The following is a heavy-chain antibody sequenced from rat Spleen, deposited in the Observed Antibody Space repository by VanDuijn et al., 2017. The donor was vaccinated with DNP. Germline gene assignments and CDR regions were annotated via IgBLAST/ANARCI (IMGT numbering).Heavy chain of an antibody. CDR3: VRWNSGHFDY. D-gene: IGHD4-3*01. CDR1: GFTFSDYY. V-gene: IGHV5-22*01. Sequence: EVQLMESGGGLVQPGRSLKLSCAASGFTFSDYYMAWVRQAPKKGLEWVASIGYEGSRNHYGDSVKGRFTISRDNAKSTLYLQMNSLRSEDMATYYCVRWNSGHFDYWGQGVMVPVSS. CDR2: IGYEGSRN. J-gene: IGHJ2*01.